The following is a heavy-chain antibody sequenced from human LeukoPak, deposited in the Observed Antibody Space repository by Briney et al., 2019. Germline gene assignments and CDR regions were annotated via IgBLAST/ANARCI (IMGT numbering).Heavy chain of an antibody. V-gene: IGHV1-69*05. CDR3: AKVKKNTAMGINDY. CDR2: IIPIFGTA. CDR1: GGTFSSYA. D-gene: IGHD5-18*01. Sequence: SVKVSCKASGGTFSSYAISWVRQAPGQGLEWMGGIIPIFGTANYAQKFQGRVTITTDESTSTAYMELSSLRSEDTAVYYCAKVKKNTAMGINDYWGQGTLVTVSS. J-gene: IGHJ4*02.